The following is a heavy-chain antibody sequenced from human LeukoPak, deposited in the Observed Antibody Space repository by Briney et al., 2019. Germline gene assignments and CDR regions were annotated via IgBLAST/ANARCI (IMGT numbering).Heavy chain of an antibody. J-gene: IGHJ6*04. D-gene: IGHD3-10*02. CDR1: GFTFSSYE. V-gene: IGHV3-48*03. Sequence: GGSLRHSCAASGFTFSSYEMNRVRQAPGKGLEWVSYISSSGSTIYCADSVKGRFTISRDNAKNSLYLQMNSLRAEDTAVYYCAELGITMIGGVWGKGTTVSISS. CDR3: AELGITMIGGV. CDR2: ISSSGSTI.